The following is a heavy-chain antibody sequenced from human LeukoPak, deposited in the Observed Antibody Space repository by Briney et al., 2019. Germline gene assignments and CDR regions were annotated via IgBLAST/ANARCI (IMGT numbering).Heavy chain of an antibody. V-gene: IGHV4-4*02. D-gene: IGHD3-10*01. J-gene: IGHJ6*03. Sequence: SETLSLTCAVSGGSISSSNWWSWVRQPPGKGLEWIGYIYYSGSTNYNPSLKSRVTISVDTSKNQFSLKLSSVTAADTAVYYCARAWFGEFNYYYYYMDVWGKGTTVTVSS. CDR2: IYYSGST. CDR3: ARAWFGEFNYYYYYMDV. CDR1: GGSISSSNW.